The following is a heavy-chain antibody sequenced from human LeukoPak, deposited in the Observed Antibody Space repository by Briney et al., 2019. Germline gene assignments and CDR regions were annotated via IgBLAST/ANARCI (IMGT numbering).Heavy chain of an antibody. Sequence: GGSLRLSCAASGFTVSSNYMSWVRQAPGKGLEWVSSISSSSSYIYYADSVKGRFTISRDNAKNSLYLQMNSLRAEDTAVYYCARDGDEQWLVQIAVGVAYYFDYWGQGTLVTVSS. CDR3: ARDGDEQWLVQIAVGVAYYFDY. V-gene: IGHV3-21*01. J-gene: IGHJ4*02. D-gene: IGHD6-19*01. CDR2: ISSSSSYI. CDR1: GFTVSSNY.